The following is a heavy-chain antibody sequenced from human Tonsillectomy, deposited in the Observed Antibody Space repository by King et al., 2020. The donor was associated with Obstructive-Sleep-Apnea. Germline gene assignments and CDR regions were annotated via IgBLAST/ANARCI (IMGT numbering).Heavy chain of an antibody. J-gene: IGHJ4*02. CDR1: GFTFSSYT. Sequence: DVQLVESGGGLVQPGGSLRLSCAASGFTFSSYTMNWVRQAPGKGLEWVSYISSTSSTIYYADSVKGRFTISRDNAKNSLYLQMNSLRAEDTAVYYCARDRDSVSSPLPYYFDYWDQGALVTVSS. D-gene: IGHD1-26*01. CDR3: ARDRDSVSSPLPYYFDY. CDR2: ISSTSSTI. V-gene: IGHV3-48*04.